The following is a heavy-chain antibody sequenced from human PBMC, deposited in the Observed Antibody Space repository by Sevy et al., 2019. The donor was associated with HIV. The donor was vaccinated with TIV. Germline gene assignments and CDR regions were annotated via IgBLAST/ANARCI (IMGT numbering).Heavy chain of an antibody. CDR1: GFTFSGSA. J-gene: IGHJ4*02. V-gene: IGHV3-73*01. CDR3: TGLSSGYYHYFDY. CDR2: IRSKTNNYAT. Sequence: GGSLRLSCAASGFTFSGSAMHWVRQASGKGLEWVGRIRSKTNNYATAYTASVKGRFTISRDDSKNTAYPQMNSLKTEDTAVYYCTGLSSGYYHYFDYWGQGTLVTVSS. D-gene: IGHD3-22*01.